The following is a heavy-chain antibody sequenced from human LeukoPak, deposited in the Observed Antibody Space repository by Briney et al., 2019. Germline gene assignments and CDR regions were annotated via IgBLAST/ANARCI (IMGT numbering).Heavy chain of an antibody. Sequence: SETLSLTCTVSGGSISSSSYYWGWIRQPPGKGLEWIGSIYYSGSTYYNPSLKSRVTISVDTPKNQFSLKLSSVTAADTAVYYCARQTYSSGWYWFDPWGQGTLVTVSS. J-gene: IGHJ5*02. CDR2: IYYSGST. D-gene: IGHD6-19*01. V-gene: IGHV4-39*01. CDR1: GGSISSSSYY. CDR3: ARQTYSSGWYWFDP.